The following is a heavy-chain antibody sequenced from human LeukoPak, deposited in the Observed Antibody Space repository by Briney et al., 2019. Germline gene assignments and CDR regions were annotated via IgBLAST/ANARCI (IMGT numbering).Heavy chain of an antibody. Sequence: QPGGSLRLSCAASGFTFSSYAMSWVRQAPGKGLEWVSAISGSGGSTYYADSVKGRFTISRDNSKNTLYLQMNSLRAEDTAVYYCAKVPNCSGGSCYRYYFDYWGQGTLVTVSS. CDR2: ISGSGGST. CDR3: AKVPNCSGGSCYRYYFDY. D-gene: IGHD2-15*01. J-gene: IGHJ4*02. V-gene: IGHV3-23*01. CDR1: GFTFSSYA.